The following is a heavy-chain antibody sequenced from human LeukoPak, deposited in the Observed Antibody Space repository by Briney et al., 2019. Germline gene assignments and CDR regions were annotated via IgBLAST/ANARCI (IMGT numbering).Heavy chain of an antibody. V-gene: IGHV3-73*01. D-gene: IGHD3-10*01. CDR2: IRSKANSYAT. CDR1: GFTFSGSA. J-gene: IGHJ6*03. Sequence: TGGSLRLSCAASGFTFSGSAMHWVRQASGKGLEWVGRIRSKANSYATAYAASVKGRFTISRDDSKNTAYLQMNSLKTEDTAVYCCTSSAVYYYYYMDVWGKGTTVTVSS. CDR3: TSSAVYYYYYMDV.